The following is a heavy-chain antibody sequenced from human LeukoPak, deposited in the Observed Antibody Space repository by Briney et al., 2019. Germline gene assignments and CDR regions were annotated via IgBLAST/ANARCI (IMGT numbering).Heavy chain of an antibody. CDR2: INHSGST. CDR1: GGSFSGYY. CDR3: ARDIAVAGTGGYFDY. J-gene: IGHJ4*02. V-gene: IGHV4-34*01. Sequence: PSETLSLTCAVYGGSFSGYYWSWIRQPPGKGLEWIGEINHSGSTNYNPSLKSRVTISVDTSKNQFSLKLSSVTAADTAVYYCARDIAVAGTGGYFDYWGQGTLVTVSS. D-gene: IGHD6-19*01.